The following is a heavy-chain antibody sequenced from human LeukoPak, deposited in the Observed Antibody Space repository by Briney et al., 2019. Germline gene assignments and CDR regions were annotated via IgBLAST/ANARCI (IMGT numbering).Heavy chain of an antibody. Sequence: ASVKLSCKASGYTFTDYYMHWVRQAPGQGLECMGWINAYLRKTTYAQKFQGRVTMTTDTSTSTAYMELRSLRSDDTAVYYCARDLSSGWNDYWGQGTLVTVSS. CDR2: INAYLRKT. V-gene: IGHV1-18*01. CDR3: ARDLSSGWNDY. J-gene: IGHJ4*02. D-gene: IGHD6-19*01. CDR1: GYTFTDYY.